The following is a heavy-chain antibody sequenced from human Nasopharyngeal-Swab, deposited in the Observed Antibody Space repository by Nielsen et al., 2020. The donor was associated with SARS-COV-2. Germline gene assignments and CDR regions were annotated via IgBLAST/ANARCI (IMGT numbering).Heavy chain of an antibody. D-gene: IGHD6-6*01. CDR1: GFTFSSYS. CDR3: ARSLRGSSLHY. CDR2: ISSSSSYI. J-gene: IGHJ4*02. Sequence: GESLKISCAASGFTFSSYSMNWVRQAPGKGLELVSSISSSSSYIYYADSVKGRFTISRDNAKNSLYLQMNSLRAEDTAVYYCARSLRGSSLHYWGQGTLVTVSS. V-gene: IGHV3-21*01.